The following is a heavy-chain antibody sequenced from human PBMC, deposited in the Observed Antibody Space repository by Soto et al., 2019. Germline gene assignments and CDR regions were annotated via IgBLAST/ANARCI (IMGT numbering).Heavy chain of an antibody. Sequence: QVQLQESGPGLVKASETLSLSCTVSGHSISADYWSWIRQPAGKRLEWIGRVDASGNTNYNPSLKSRVTMSLDTSKNQFFLKVRSVTAADTAMYFCARDVGGSVVPHWFDPWGQGALVTVSS. CDR3: ARDVGGSVVPHWFDP. V-gene: IGHV4-4*07. CDR2: VDASGNT. J-gene: IGHJ5*02. CDR1: GHSISADY. D-gene: IGHD3-22*01.